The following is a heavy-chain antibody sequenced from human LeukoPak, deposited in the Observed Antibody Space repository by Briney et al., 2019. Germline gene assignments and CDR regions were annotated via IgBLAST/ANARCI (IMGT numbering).Heavy chain of an antibody. V-gene: IGHV4-38-2*01. Sequence: PSETPSLTCALSVYSITSGYSWGWIPQPPGMGLEWIGSIDYGGKTYYNPSLKSRVTTSEDTPKNQFSLKLSYVTAEDTAVYYCTRAPYCSGGSCYQRGPDYWGQGTLVTVSS. D-gene: IGHD2-15*01. CDR3: TRAPYCSGGSCYQRGPDY. J-gene: IGHJ4*02. CDR1: VYSITSGYS. CDR2: IDYGGKT.